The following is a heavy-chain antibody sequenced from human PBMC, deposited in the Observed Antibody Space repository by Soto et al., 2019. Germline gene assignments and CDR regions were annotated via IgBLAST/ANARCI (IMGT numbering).Heavy chain of an antibody. CDR1: GYSFTSYW. CDR3: ARGDHTGAYSGYDGFDY. J-gene: IGHJ4*02. V-gene: IGHV5-51*01. Sequence: GESLKISCQGSGYSFTSYWIGWVRQMPGKGLEWMGIIYPGDSDTRYSPSFQGQVTISADKSISTAYLQWSSLKASDTAMYYCARGDHTGAYSGYDGFDYWGQGTLVTVSS. CDR2: IYPGDSDT. D-gene: IGHD5-12*01.